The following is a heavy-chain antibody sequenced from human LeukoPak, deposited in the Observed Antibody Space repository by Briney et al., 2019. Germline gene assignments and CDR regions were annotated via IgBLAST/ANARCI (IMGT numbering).Heavy chain of an antibody. D-gene: IGHD3-10*01. J-gene: IGHJ4*02. Sequence: GGSLRLSCSASGFTFSHYAMHWVRQAPGKGLEYVSAIGTTGGSTYYADSEKGRFTISRENSKNTLYLQMSSLRAGDTAVYYCVNTHGSGSYNNWGQGTLVTVSS. CDR1: GFTFSHYA. CDR3: VNTHGSGSYNN. V-gene: IGHV3-64D*06. CDR2: IGTTGGST.